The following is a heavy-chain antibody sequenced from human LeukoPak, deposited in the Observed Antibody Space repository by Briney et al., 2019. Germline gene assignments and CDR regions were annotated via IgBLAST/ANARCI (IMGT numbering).Heavy chain of an antibody. CDR1: GFTFSSFG. V-gene: IGHV3-33*06. CDR3: AKPTDPIGSPYNTGWFDPFDI. D-gene: IGHD6-19*01. Sequence: GGSLRLSCAASGFTFSSFGMHWVRQAPGKGLEWVALIWYDGTSKFYADSVKGRFTISRDNSKNTLYLQMNSLRAEDTAVYFCAKPTDPIGSPYNTGWFDPFDIWGQGTMVTVSS. CDR2: IWYDGTSK. J-gene: IGHJ3*02.